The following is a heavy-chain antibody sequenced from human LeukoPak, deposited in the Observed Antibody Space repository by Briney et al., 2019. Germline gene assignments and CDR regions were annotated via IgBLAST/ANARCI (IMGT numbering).Heavy chain of an antibody. CDR2: VHYSGTA. D-gene: IGHD4-17*01. V-gene: IGHV4-59*01. J-gene: IGHJ4*02. Sequence: PSETLSLTCTVFDGSITNYDWSWVRQPPWKGLEFIGHVHYSGTANYNPSLRSRVTISIDTSKKQFFLKLKSVTAADTAVYYCARGYGDFRVEGRYFHSWGQGTLVTVSS. CDR3: ARGYGDFRVEGRYFHS. CDR1: DGSITNYD.